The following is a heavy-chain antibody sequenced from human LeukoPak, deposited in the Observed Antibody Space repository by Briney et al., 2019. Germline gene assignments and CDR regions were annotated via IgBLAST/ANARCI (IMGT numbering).Heavy chain of an antibody. D-gene: IGHD4-17*01. CDR1: GFTFSSYA. CDR3: AKATVTSPYYYGMDV. V-gene: IGHV3-23*01. Sequence: LTGGSLRLSCAASGFTFSSYAMSWVRQAPGKGLEWVSAISGSGGSTYYADSVKGRFTISRDNSKNTLYLQMNSLRAEDTAVYYCAKATVTSPYYYGMDVWGQGTTVTVSS. CDR2: ISGSGGST. J-gene: IGHJ6*02.